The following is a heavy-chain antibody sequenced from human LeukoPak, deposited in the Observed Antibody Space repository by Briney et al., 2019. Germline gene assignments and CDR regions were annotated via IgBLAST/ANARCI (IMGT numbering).Heavy chain of an antibody. CDR2: IKQDGSEK. D-gene: IGHD5-24*01. J-gene: IGHJ2*01. CDR1: GFRFSNYA. Sequence: PGGSLRLSCTASGFRFSNYAMNWVRQAPGKGLEWVANIKQDGSEKYYVDSVKGRFTISRDNAKNSLYLQMNSLRAEDTAVYYCARDGYNYWYFDLWGRGTLVTVSS. CDR3: ARDGYNYWYFDL. V-gene: IGHV3-7*01.